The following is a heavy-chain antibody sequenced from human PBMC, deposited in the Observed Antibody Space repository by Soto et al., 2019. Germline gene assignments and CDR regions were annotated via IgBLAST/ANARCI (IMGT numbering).Heavy chain of an antibody. CDR1: GGTFSSYA. J-gene: IGHJ6*02. V-gene: IGHV1-69*13. CDR2: IIPIFGTA. Sequence: SVKVSYKASGGTFSSYAISWVRQAPGQGLEWMGGIIPIFGTANYAQKFQGRVTITADESTSTAYMELSSLRSEDTAVYYCARDPVTMVRGVNGMDVWGQGTTVTVSS. CDR3: ARDPVTMVRGVNGMDV. D-gene: IGHD3-10*01.